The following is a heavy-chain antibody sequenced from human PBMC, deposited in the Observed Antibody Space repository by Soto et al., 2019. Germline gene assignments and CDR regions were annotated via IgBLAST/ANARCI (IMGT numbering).Heavy chain of an antibody. Sequence: QVQLQESGPGLVKPSQTLSLTCTVSGGSISSGGYYWSWIRQHPGKGLEWIGYIYYSGSTYYNPSLRSRDTISADTSKNQFSLTLSSVTAADTAVYYCASPRAYYDILTGYSRNDAFDIWGQGTMVTVSS. CDR2: IYYSGST. D-gene: IGHD3-9*01. V-gene: IGHV4-31*03. J-gene: IGHJ3*02. CDR3: ASPRAYYDILTGYSRNDAFDI. CDR1: GGSISSGGYY.